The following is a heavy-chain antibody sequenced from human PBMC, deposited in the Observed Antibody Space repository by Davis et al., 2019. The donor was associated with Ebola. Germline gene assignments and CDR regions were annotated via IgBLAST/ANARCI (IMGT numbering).Heavy chain of an antibody. CDR1: GYTFTGYY. V-gene: IGHV1-2*02. CDR2: INPNSGGT. CDR3: ASLRDARDTVNSPNDY. D-gene: IGHD4-17*01. J-gene: IGHJ4*02. Sequence: ASVKVSCKASGYTFTGYYMHWVRQAPGQGLEWMGWINPNSGGTNYAQKFQGRVTMTRDTSISTAYMELSRLRSEDTAVYYCASLRDARDTVNSPNDYWGQGTLVTVSS.